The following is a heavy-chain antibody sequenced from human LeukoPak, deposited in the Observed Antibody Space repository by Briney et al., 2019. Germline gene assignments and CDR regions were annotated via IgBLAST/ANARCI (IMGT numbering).Heavy chain of an antibody. Sequence: SETLSLTCTVSGGSISGYYWSWIRQPPGKGLEWIAYIYSSGITSYNPSLKSRVTISIDTSKNHFSLRLSSVTAADTAVYYCARAGGYSYRVDYWGQGTLVTVSS. CDR1: GGSISGYY. D-gene: IGHD5-18*01. V-gene: IGHV4-59*01. CDR2: IYSSGIT. J-gene: IGHJ4*02. CDR3: ARAGGYSYRVDY.